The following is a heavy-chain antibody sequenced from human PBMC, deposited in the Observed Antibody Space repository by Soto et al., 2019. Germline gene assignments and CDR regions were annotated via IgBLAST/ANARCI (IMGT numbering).Heavy chain of an antibody. D-gene: IGHD2-2*01. CDR2: ISDDGSKK. Sequence: QVQLVESGGGVVQPGGSLRLSCAASGFTFSTNGMHWVRQAPGKGLEWVALISDDGSKKYYIDSVKGRFIISRDNSKNTLYLQMNRLRSDDMAVYYCAKDNMVVGATDQYNNMDVWGHGTTVSASS. V-gene: IGHV3-30*18. CDR1: GFTFSTNG. J-gene: IGHJ6*02. CDR3: AKDNMVVGATDQYNNMDV.